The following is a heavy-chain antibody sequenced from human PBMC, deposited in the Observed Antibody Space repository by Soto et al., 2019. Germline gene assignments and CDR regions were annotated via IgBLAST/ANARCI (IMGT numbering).Heavy chain of an antibody. J-gene: IGHJ4*02. Sequence: SETLSLTCAVYGGSFSGYYWSWIRQPPGKGLEWIGEINHSGSTNYNPSLKSRVTISVDTSKNQFSLKLSSVTAADTAVYYCARGGYSGCELQLVDYWGQGTLVTSPQ. D-gene: IGHD5-12*01. CDR3: ARGGYSGCELQLVDY. CDR1: GGSFSGYY. V-gene: IGHV4-34*01. CDR2: INHSGST.